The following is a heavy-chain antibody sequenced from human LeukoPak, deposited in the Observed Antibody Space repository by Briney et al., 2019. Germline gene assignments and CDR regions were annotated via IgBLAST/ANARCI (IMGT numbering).Heavy chain of an antibody. D-gene: IGHD3-16*02. CDR2: TSSSDAGT. J-gene: IGHJ4*02. CDR3: AKDHDYVWGSYHDHYYFDY. Sequence: GGSLRLSCAAFGFPLSSYAMSWVRQAPGKGLEWVSATSSSDAGTYHADSVKGRFTISRDNSKNTLYLQMNSLRAEDTAVYYCAKDHDYVWGSYHDHYYFDYWGQGTLVTVSS. CDR1: GFPLSSYA. V-gene: IGHV3-23*01.